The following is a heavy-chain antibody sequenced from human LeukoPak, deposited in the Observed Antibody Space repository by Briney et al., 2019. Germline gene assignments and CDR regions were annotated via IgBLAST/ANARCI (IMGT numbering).Heavy chain of an antibody. CDR2: IYTSGST. CDR3: ARDASVSICGGDCYPVD. V-gene: IGHV4-4*07. Sequence: KSSETLSLTCTVSGGSVSNYFWSWIRQPAGKGLEWIGRIYTSGSTNYNPSLSNRVTMSIDTSKNQLSLKLSSLTAADTAVYYCARDASVSICGGDCYPVDWGQGTLVTVSS. CDR1: GGSVSNYF. D-gene: IGHD2-21*02. J-gene: IGHJ4*02.